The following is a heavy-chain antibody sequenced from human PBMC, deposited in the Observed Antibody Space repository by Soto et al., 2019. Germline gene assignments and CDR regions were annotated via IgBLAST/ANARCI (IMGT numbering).Heavy chain of an antibody. CDR1: GFTFSSYA. D-gene: IGHD3-9*01. V-gene: IGHV3-23*01. Sequence: EVQLLESGGGLVQPGGSLRLSCAASGFTFSSYAMSWVRQAPGKGLEWVSAISGSGGSTYYADSVKGRFTISRDNSKNTLYLQMNSMRAEDTAVYYCAKNVWGITIFGGMDVWGQGTTVTVSS. CDR2: ISGSGGST. J-gene: IGHJ6*02. CDR3: AKNVWGITIFGGMDV.